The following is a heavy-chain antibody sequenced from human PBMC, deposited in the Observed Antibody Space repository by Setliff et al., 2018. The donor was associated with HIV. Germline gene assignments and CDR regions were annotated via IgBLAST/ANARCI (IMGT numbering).Heavy chain of an antibody. J-gene: IGHJ6*03. D-gene: IGHD6-13*01. V-gene: IGHV4-4*02. Sequence: SETLSLTCAVSGGSISSSDWWSWVRQPPGKGLEWIGEINHSGSTNYNPSLKSRATISVDTSKNQFSLKLSSVTAADTAVYYCARGQGSSWYGPDYYYYMDVWGKGTTVTVSS. CDR3: ARGQGSSWYGPDYYYYMDV. CDR1: GGSISSSDW. CDR2: INHSGST.